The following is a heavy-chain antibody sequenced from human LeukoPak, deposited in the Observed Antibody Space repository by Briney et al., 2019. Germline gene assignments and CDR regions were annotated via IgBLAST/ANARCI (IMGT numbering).Heavy chain of an antibody. D-gene: IGHD2/OR15-2a*01. Sequence: PGGSLRLSCAASGFTFDDYGMSWVRQAPGKGLEWVSGINWNGGSTGYADSVKGRFTISRDNAKNSLYLQMNSLRAEDTALYHCAREVADSNYYYYMDVWGKGTTVTVSS. J-gene: IGHJ6*03. CDR3: AREVADSNYYYYMDV. V-gene: IGHV3-20*01. CDR1: GFTFDDYG. CDR2: INWNGGST.